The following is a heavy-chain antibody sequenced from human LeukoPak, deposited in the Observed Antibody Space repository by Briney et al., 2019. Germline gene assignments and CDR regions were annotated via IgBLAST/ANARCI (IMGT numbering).Heavy chain of an antibody. Sequence: GGSLRLSCAASGFTFSSYAMSWVRQAPGNGLEWVSAISGSGGSTYYADSVKGRFTISRDNSKNTLYLQMNSLRAEDTAVYYCAKAIVVVPDFDYWGQGTLVTVSS. CDR1: GFTFSSYA. V-gene: IGHV3-23*01. CDR3: AKAIVVVPDFDY. D-gene: IGHD2-2*01. J-gene: IGHJ4*02. CDR2: ISGSGGST.